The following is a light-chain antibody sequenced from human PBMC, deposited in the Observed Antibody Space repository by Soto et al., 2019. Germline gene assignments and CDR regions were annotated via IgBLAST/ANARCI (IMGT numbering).Light chain of an antibody. CDR2: GAS. CDR3: QQYGSSPRT. CDR1: QSVSSSTY. V-gene: IGKV3-20*01. Sequence: EIVLTQSPGTLSLSPGERATLSCRASQSVSSSTYLAWYQQKPGQAPRLLIYGASTRATGIPDRFSGSGSGTDFTPTISRLEPEDFAVYYCQQYGSSPRTFGQGTKVDIK. J-gene: IGKJ1*01.